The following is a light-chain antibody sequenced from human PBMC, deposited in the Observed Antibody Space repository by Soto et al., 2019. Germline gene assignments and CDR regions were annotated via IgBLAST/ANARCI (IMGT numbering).Light chain of an antibody. J-gene: IGKJ3*01. Sequence: DIQMTQSPPSLSASVGDRVTITCRASQGIRNFVAWYQQKPGKAPMLLIYAASTLQSGVPSRFSGSGSGTDFTLTINRMQHEDVATYSGQKYSSVPVFGPGTKVEIK. CDR3: QKYSSVPV. V-gene: IGKV1-27*01. CDR2: AAS. CDR1: QGIRNF.